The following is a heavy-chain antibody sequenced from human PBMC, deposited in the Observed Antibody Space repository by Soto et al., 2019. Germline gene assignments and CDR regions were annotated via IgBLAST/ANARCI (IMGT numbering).Heavy chain of an antibody. V-gene: IGHV3-48*03. CDR1: GFTFSSDE. CDR2: ISSSGSTI. CDR3: ARAVPPTTYYDFWSGYSYGMDV. J-gene: IGHJ6*02. D-gene: IGHD3-3*01. Sequence: GGSLSLSCAASGFTFSSDEMNWVRQPPGKGQGWVSYISSSGSTIYYADSVKGRFTISRDNAKISLYLQMNSLRAEDTAVYYCARAVPPTTYYDFWSGYSYGMDVWGQGTTVTVSS.